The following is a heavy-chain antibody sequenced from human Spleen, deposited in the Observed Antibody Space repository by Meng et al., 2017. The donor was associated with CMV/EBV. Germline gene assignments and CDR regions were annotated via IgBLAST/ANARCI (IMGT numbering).Heavy chain of an antibody. J-gene: IGHJ4*02. D-gene: IGHD4/OR15-4a*01. CDR2: INHSGST. CDR1: GGSFSGYY. CDR3: AREAVDLVWGFD. Sequence: SETLSLTCAVYGGSFSGYYWSWIRQPPGKGLEWIGEINHSGSTNYNPSLKSRVTISVDTSKNQFSLKLSSVTAADTAVYYCAREAVDLVWGFDWGQGTLVTVSS. V-gene: IGHV4-34*01.